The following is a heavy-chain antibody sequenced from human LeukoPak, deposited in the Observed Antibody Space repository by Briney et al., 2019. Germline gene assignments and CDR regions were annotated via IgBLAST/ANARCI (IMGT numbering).Heavy chain of an antibody. D-gene: IGHD1-7*01. CDR1: GYTFTSYG. V-gene: IGHV1-2*02. J-gene: IGHJ4*02. CDR3: AALLNWNYGY. Sequence: ASVKVSCKASGYTFTSYGISWVRQAPGQGLEWMGWIKPKSGGTQFAQKFQGRVTMDRDTSLSTVYMELSSLRSEDTAVYYCAALLNWNYGYWGQGTLVTVSS. CDR2: IKPKSGGT.